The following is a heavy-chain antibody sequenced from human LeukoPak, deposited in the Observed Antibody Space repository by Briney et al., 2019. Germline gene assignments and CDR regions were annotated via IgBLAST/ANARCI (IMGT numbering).Heavy chain of an antibody. CDR1: GFTFSNFW. J-gene: IGHJ4*02. D-gene: IGHD1-1*01. Sequence: GGSLRLSCVASGFTFSNFWMSWVRQAPGRGLEWVANIHPEGNEKYHVESVKGRFTISRDNAKNSLFLQMNGPRVEDTAVYYCARGDDFSGDHWGQGILVTVSS. V-gene: IGHV3-7*04. CDR2: IHPEGNEK. CDR3: ARGDDFSGDH.